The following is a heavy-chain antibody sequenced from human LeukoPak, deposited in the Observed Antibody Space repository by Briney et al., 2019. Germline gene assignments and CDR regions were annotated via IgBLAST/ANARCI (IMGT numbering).Heavy chain of an antibody. CDR3: ARALDNSSSRYQSLKY. CDR2: IKQDESEK. D-gene: IGHD6-13*01. J-gene: IGHJ4*02. CDR1: GFTFSSYW. Sequence: GGSLRLSCAASGFTFSSYWMNWVRQAPGKGLEWVANIKQDESEKYYVDSVKGRFTISRDNAKNSLYLQMDSLRAEDTAVYYCARALDNSSSRYQSLKYWGQGTLVTVSS. V-gene: IGHV3-7*01.